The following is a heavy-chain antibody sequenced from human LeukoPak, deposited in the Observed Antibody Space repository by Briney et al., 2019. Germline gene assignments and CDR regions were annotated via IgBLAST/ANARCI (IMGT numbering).Heavy chain of an antibody. V-gene: IGHV1-46*01. D-gene: IGHD2-2*01. J-gene: IGHJ6*02. CDR1: GYTFTSYY. CDR2: INPSGGST. CDR3: ATSPHYCSSTSCYFLYGMDV. Sequence: ASVKVSSKASGYTFTSYYMHWVRQAPGQGLEWMGIINPSGGSTSYAQKFQGRVTMTRGTSTSTVYMELSSLRSEDTAVYYCATSPHYCSSTSCYFLYGMDVWGQGTTVTVSS.